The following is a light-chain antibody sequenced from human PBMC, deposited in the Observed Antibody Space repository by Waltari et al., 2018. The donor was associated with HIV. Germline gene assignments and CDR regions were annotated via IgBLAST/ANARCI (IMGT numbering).Light chain of an antibody. Sequence: IVMTQSPLSLPVTPGEPASISSRSSQSLLYSNGYNYLDWYLQKPGQSPQLLIYLGSNRASGVPDRFSGSGSGTDFTLKISRVEAEDVGVYYCMQALQTPLTFGGGTKVEIK. CDR3: MQALQTPLT. CDR1: QSLLYSNGYNY. CDR2: LGS. V-gene: IGKV2-28*01. J-gene: IGKJ4*01.